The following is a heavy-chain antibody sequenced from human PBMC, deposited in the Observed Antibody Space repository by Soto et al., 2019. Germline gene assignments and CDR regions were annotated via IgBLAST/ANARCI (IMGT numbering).Heavy chain of an antibody. CDR3: AECEYSHGCQV. CDR1: GFTYSNYA. D-gene: IGHD5-18*01. CDR2: ISSSGGTT. Sequence: GGSLRLSCAASGFTYSNYAMSWVRQAPGKGLEWVSSISSSGGTTYYADSVKGRFTISRDNSKKMLFLQMHSLTAEDTAVYYCAECEYSHGCQVWGQGTLVTVSS. V-gene: IGHV3-23*01. J-gene: IGHJ4*02.